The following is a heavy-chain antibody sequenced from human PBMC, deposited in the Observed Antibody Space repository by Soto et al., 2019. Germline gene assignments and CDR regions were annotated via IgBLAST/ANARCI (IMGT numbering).Heavy chain of an antibody. V-gene: IGHV3-53*01. CDR3: SKALASAGAIPPYSAY. Sequence: AAAWGTGINIGVSCVRQTPGKGLEWVSVIYSGGTAYYADSVKGRFTISRDNSKNTLYLQMNSLRAEDTAAYYCSKALASAGAIPPYSAYRGQGTLVTGSS. D-gene: IGHD2-21*01. CDR2: IYSGGTA. CDR1: WGTGINIG. J-gene: IGHJ4*02.